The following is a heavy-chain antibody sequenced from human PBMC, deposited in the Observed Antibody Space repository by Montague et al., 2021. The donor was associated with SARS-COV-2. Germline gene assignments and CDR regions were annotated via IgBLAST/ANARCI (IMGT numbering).Heavy chain of an antibody. CDR2: TYYRSKWYN. CDR1: GDSVSSNSAA. D-gene: IGHD6-13*01. J-gene: IGHJ4*02. CDR3: ARDGGLYSSSWYLGYFDY. V-gene: IGHV6-1*01. Sequence: CAISGDSVSSNSAAWNWTRQSPSRGLEWLGRTYYRSKWYNDHAVSVKSRITINPDTSKNQFSLQLNSVTPEDTAVYYCARDGGLYSSSWYLGYFDYWGQGTLVTVSS.